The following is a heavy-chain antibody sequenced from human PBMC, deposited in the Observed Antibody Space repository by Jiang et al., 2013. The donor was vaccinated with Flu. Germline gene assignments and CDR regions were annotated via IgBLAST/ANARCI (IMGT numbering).Heavy chain of an antibody. CDR3: TTGSVGTTGLFDY. D-gene: IGHD1-1*01. V-gene: IGHV1-24*01. J-gene: IGHJ4*02. CDR2: FDPEHDET. CDR1: GYSLSELA. Sequence: SGAEVKMPGASVKVSCKVSGYSLSELAMHWVRQAPGKGLEWVGGFDPEHDETIYAQRVQGRVTVTEDTSTDTAYMELSSLRSEDTAVYFCTTGSVGTTGLFDYWGQGTLVTVSS.